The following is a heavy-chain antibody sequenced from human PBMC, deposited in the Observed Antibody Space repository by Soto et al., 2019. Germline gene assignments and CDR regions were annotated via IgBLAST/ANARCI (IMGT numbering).Heavy chain of an antibody. V-gene: IGHV1-3*01. CDR3: ARDHYYGSGSYNYFDY. CDR1: GYTLTSYA. D-gene: IGHD3-10*01. J-gene: IGHJ4*02. CDR2: INAGNGNT. Sequence: ASVKVSCKASGYTLTSYAIHWVRQAPGQRLEWMGWINAGNGNTRYSQKFQGRVTITRDTSASTAYMELSSLRSEDTAVYYCARDHYYGSGSYNYFDYWGQGTLVTVSS.